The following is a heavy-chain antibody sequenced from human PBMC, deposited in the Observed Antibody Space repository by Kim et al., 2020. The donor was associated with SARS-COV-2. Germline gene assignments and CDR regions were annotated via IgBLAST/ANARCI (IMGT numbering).Heavy chain of an antibody. CDR2: NT. D-gene: IGHD3-22*01. Sequence: NTYYSDSMKGRFTISRDNSKHTLYLQMSSLRAEDTAIYYCARGLTTFDFWDQGTLVTVSS. CDR3: ARGLTTFDF. V-gene: IGHV3-23*01. J-gene: IGHJ4*02.